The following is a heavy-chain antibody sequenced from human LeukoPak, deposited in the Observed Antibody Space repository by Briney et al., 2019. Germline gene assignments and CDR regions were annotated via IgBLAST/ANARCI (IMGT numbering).Heavy chain of an antibody. V-gene: IGHV4-39*01. CDR1: GASISGSGYY. CDR2: IYSSGST. J-gene: IGHJ4*02. Sequence: SETLSLTCTVSGASISGSGYYWGWIRQPPGKGLEWIGSIYSSGSTYYNASLQSRVTISIETSKNQISLKLSSVTAADTAVYYCARTSSSGLVGGYYFDYWGQGTLVTVSS. D-gene: IGHD6-19*01. CDR3: ARTSSSGLVGGYYFDY.